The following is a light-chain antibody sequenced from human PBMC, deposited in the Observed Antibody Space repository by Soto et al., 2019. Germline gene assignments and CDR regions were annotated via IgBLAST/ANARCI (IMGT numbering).Light chain of an antibody. Sequence: QSALTQPASVSGSPGQSITISCTGTSSDVGGYNYVSWYQQHPGKAPKLMIYDVSNRPSGVSDRFSGSKSGNMASLTISGLQAEGEADYYCSSYTSSSTPVVFGGGTKLTVL. CDR3: SSYTSSSTPVV. J-gene: IGLJ2*01. CDR1: SSDVGGYNY. V-gene: IGLV2-14*01. CDR2: DVS.